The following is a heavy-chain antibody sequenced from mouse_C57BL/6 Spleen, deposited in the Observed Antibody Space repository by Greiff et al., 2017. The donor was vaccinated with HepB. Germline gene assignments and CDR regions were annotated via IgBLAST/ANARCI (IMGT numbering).Heavy chain of an antibody. V-gene: IGHV1-66*01. CDR3: ARVYYDYDWFAY. J-gene: IGHJ3*01. CDR1: GYSFTSYY. D-gene: IGHD2-4*01. Sequence: VQLQQSGPELVKPGASVKISCKASGYSFTSYYIHWVKQRPGQGLEWIGWIYPGSGNTKYNEKFKGKATLTADTSSSTAYMQLSSLTSEDSAVYYCARVYYDYDWFAYWGQGTLVTVSA. CDR2: IYPGSGNT.